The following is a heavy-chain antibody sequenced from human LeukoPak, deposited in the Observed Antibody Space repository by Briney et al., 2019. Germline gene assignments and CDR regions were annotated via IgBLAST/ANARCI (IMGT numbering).Heavy chain of an antibody. J-gene: IGHJ6*02. CDR2: IKQDGSEK. D-gene: IGHD3-9*01. V-gene: IGHV3-7*01. CDR1: GFTFSSYW. Sequence: GGSLRLSCAASGFTFSSYWMSWVRQAPGKGREWVANIKQDGSEKYYVDSVKGRFTISRDNAKNSLYLQMNSLRAEDTAVYYCARERTYYDILTGYSGYGMDVWGQGTTVTVSS. CDR3: ARERTYYDILTGYSGYGMDV.